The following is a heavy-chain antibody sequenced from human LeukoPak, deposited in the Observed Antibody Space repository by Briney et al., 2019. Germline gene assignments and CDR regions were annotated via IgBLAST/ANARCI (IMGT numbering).Heavy chain of an antibody. J-gene: IGHJ6*02. CDR1: GFTFSSYG. D-gene: IGHD2-8*01. Sequence: PGRSLRLSCAASGFTFSSYGMHWVRQAPGKGLEWVAVISYDGSNKYYADSVKGRFTISRDNSKNTLYLQMNSLRAEDTAVYYCAKEVVPGVHGRYYYGMDVWGQGTTVTVSS. CDR2: ISYDGSNK. CDR3: AKEVVPGVHGRYYYGMDV. V-gene: IGHV3-30*18.